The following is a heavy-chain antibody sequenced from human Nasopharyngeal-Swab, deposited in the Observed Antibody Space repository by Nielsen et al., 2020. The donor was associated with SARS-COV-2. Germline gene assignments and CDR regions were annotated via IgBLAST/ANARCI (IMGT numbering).Heavy chain of an antibody. CDR2: IIPIFGTA. V-gene: IGHV1-69*13. CDR3: ARDPGDSRGYYYYFDY. CDR1: GGTFSSYA. J-gene: IGHJ4*02. D-gene: IGHD3-22*01. Sequence: SVKVSCKASGGTFSSYAISWVRQAPGQGLEWMGGIIPIFGTANYAQKFQGRVTITADESTSTAYMELSSLRSEDTAVYYCARDPGDSRGYYYYFDYWGQGTLVTVSS.